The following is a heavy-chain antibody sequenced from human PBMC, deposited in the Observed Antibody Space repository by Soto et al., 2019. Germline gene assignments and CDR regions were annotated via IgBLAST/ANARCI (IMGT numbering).Heavy chain of an antibody. CDR1: VVSFSGYY. CDR3: ARGSAADGSGFEY. D-gene: IGHD6-13*01. Sequence: PSETLSLTCAFYVVSFSGYYWSCIRQPPGTWLEWIGEIHHSGSTNYNPSLKSRVTISVDSSKNQFSLRLSSVTAADTAVFYCARGSAADGSGFEYWGQGTLVTVSS. CDR2: IHHSGST. J-gene: IGHJ4*02. V-gene: IGHV4-34*01.